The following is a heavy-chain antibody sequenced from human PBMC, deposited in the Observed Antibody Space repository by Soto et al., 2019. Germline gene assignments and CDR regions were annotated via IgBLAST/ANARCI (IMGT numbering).Heavy chain of an antibody. D-gene: IGHD5-12*01. J-gene: IGHJ4*02. Sequence: QVQLQQWGAGLLKPSETLSLNCAVTGGSLSGYYWSWIRQPPGKGLEWIGEVKDGGQTNYSPSLRGRVTISSDTSNNQFSLRLNSVTAADTGVYYCARGQEGVVATHWDQGSLVTVS. CDR3: ARGQEGVVATH. CDR2: VKDGGQT. V-gene: IGHV4-34*01. CDR1: GGSLSGYY.